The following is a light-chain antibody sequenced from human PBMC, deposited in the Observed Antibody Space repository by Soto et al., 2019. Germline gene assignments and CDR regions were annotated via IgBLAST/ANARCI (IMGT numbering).Light chain of an antibody. CDR2: DVA. CDR3: QQYDSGPST. J-gene: IGKJ5*01. V-gene: IGKV1-33*01. Sequence: DIQMTQSPSSLSASVGDRVTITCQASQDIRKYLHWYQQKPGKAPMLLIYDVANLETGVPRRFSGSGSGTDFTFTISSLQPEDIATYYCQQYDSGPSTFGQGTRLDIK. CDR1: QDIRKY.